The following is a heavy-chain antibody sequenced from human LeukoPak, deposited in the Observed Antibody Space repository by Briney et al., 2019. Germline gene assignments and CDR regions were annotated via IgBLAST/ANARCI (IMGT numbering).Heavy chain of an antibody. CDR2: INPNSNST. D-gene: IGHD3-22*01. Sequence: ASVKVSCKASGYTFIDYYIHWVRQAPGQGLEWMGWINPNSNSTNYAQKLQGRVTLTWDTSISTVYMELSTMRSDDTAVYYCARDTAPYYLDGSGYYLDYWGQGTLVTVSS. V-gene: IGHV1-2*02. CDR3: ARDTAPYYLDGSGYYLDY. CDR1: GYTFIDYY. J-gene: IGHJ4*02.